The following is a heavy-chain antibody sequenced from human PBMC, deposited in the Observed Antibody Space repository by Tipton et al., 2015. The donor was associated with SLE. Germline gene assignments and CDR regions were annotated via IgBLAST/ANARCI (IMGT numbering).Heavy chain of an antibody. V-gene: IGHV3-11*01. CDR1: GFTFSDYN. D-gene: IGHD3-3*01. Sequence: SLRLSCAASGFTFSDYNMSWIRQAPGKGLEGVSYISSSGSTIYYADSVKGRFTMSRDNAKNSLYLQMNSLRAEDTAVYYCAREEILEYCFDYCGQGTLVSVSS. CDR3: AREEILEYCFDY. CDR2: ISSSGSTI. J-gene: IGHJ4*02.